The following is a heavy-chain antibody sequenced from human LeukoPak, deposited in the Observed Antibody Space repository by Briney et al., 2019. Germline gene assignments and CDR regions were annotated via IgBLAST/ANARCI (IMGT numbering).Heavy chain of an antibody. Sequence: PGGSLILSCAASGFTVSSNYMSWVRQAPGKGLEWVSVIYSGGTTYYADSVKGRFTISRDNSKNTLYLQMNSLRAEDTAVYYCASPPYYYGSGTYGEWGQGTLVTVSS. D-gene: IGHD3-10*01. V-gene: IGHV3-53*01. CDR2: IYSGGTT. CDR1: GFTVSSNY. CDR3: ASPPYYYGSGTYGE. J-gene: IGHJ4*02.